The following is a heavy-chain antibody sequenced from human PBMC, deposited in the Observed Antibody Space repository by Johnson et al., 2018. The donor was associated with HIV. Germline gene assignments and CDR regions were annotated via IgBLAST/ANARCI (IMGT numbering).Heavy chain of an antibody. CDR1: GFSVSDSY. Sequence: QVQLVESGGGVAQPGGSLRLSCGASGFSVSDSYMNWVRQAPGQGLEWVAFIRYDGNNKYYAASLTGRFTISTDNSRNTLYLQMARLIAEDTAVYYCAKHNGNSLYWYAFDIWGQGTMVTVSS. V-gene: IGHV3-30*02. CDR3: AKHNGNSLYWYAFDI. J-gene: IGHJ3*02. D-gene: IGHD5/OR15-5a*01. CDR2: IRYDGNNK.